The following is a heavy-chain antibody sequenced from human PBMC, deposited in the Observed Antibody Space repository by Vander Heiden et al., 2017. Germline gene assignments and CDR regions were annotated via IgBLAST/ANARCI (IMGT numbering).Heavy chain of an antibody. D-gene: IGHD3-10*01. CDR1: GFTFNEHA. Sequence: EVQLVESGGGLVQPGRSLRLSCAGSGFTFNEHAMHWVWQVPGKGLEWVSGILWDNSRIGYADSVKGRFTISRDNGKNSLYLQMNSLRPEDTALYYCGKDMTPGGLDVWGHGTTVTVSS. CDR2: ILWDNSRI. V-gene: IGHV3-9*01. J-gene: IGHJ6*02. CDR3: GKDMTPGGLDV.